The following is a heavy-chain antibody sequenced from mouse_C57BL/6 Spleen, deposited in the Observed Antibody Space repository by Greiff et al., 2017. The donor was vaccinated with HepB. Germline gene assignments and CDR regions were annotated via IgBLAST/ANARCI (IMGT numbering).Heavy chain of an antibody. V-gene: IGHV1-85*01. J-gene: IGHJ1*03. CDR1: GYTFTSYD. CDR2: IYPRDGST. CDR3: AREDWDPYWYFDV. Sequence: VQLQQSGPELVKPGASVKLSCKASGYTFTSYDINWVKQRPGQGLEWIGWIYPRDGSTKYNEKFKGKATLTVDTSSSTAYMELHSLTSEDSAVYFCAREDWDPYWYFDVWGTGTTVTVSS. D-gene: IGHD4-1*01.